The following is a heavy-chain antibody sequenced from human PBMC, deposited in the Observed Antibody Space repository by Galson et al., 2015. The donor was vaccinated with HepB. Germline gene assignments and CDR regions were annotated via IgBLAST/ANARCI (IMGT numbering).Heavy chain of an antibody. Sequence: SLRLSCAASGFTFTNAWMSWVRQAPGKGLEWVGRIKSKTDGGTADFPPPVKGRFTISRDDSKNTLDLQMNSLQTEDTAVYYCAASRIAAAGRWYAFDMWGRGTMVTVSS. CDR3: AASRIAAAGRWYAFDM. CDR2: IKSKTDGGTA. V-gene: IGHV3-15*07. D-gene: IGHD6-13*01. CDR1: GFTFTNAW. J-gene: IGHJ3*02.